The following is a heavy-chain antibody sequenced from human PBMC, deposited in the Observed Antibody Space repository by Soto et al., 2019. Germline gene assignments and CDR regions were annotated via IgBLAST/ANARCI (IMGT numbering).Heavy chain of an antibody. Sequence: GGSLRLSCAASGFTFSSYAMHWVRQAPGKGLEWVAVISYDGSNKYYADSVKGRFTISRDNSKNTLYLQMNSLRAEDTAVYYCARAPAGDSSGIGVAFEIWGQGTMVTVSS. J-gene: IGHJ3*02. CDR1: GFTFSSYA. CDR2: ISYDGSNK. CDR3: ARAPAGDSSGIGVAFEI. V-gene: IGHV3-30-3*01. D-gene: IGHD3-22*01.